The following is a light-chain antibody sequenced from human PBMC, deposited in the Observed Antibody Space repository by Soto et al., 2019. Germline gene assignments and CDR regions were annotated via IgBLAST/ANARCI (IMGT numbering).Light chain of an antibody. J-gene: IGKJ2*01. CDR2: DAS. Sequence: DIQMTQFPPTLSASVGDRVTITCRASQSISSWLAWYQQKPGKAPKLLIYDASTLETGVPSRFSGSGSETEFTLTISSLQPDDFATYYCQQYNNYLMYTFGQGTKLEIK. CDR3: QQYNNYLMYT. CDR1: QSISSW. V-gene: IGKV1-5*01.